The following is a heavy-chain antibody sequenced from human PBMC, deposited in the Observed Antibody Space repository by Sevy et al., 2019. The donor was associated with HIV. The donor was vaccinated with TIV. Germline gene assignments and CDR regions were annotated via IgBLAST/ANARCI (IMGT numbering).Heavy chain of an antibody. J-gene: IGHJ6*02. CDR2: ISGSGRST. CDR3: ARDHVKDGKGGDYYYHAMDV. CDR1: GFTFSTYA. Sequence: GGSLRLSCAASGFTFSTYAMNWVRQAPGKGLEWVSSISGSGRSTYYADSVEGRFTISRHNSKNTLYLQMNSLRADDTAVYYCARDHVKDGKGGDYYYHAMDVWGRGTTVTVSS. V-gene: IGHV3-23*01. D-gene: IGHD3-16*01.